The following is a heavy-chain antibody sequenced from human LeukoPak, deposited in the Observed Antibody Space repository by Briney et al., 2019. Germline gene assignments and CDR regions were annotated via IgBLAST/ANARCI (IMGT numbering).Heavy chain of an antibody. CDR3: VRELHCTSTSCYAKSWFDP. CDR1: GFTFSNYW. V-gene: IGHV3-7*03. J-gene: IGHJ5*02. D-gene: IGHD2-2*01. CDR2: IKPDGSEK. Sequence: TGGSLRLSCAASGFTFSNYWMSWVRQAPGKGLEWVANIKPDGSEKYYVDSVKGRLTISRDNAKNSLYLQMNSLRAEDTAVYYCVRELHCTSTSCYAKSWFDPWGQGTLVTVSS.